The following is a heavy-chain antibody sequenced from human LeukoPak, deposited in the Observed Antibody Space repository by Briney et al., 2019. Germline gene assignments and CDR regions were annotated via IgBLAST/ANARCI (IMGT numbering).Heavy chain of an antibody. Sequence: SQTLSLTCAISGDSASSNSAAWNWIRQSPSRGLEWLGRTYYRSKWYNDYAVSVKSRITINPDTSKNQFSLQLNSVTPEDTAVYYCVAGSSSSLAFGYWGQGTLVTVSS. V-gene: IGHV6-1*01. D-gene: IGHD6-6*01. CDR3: VAGSSSSLAFGY. CDR2: TYYRSKWYN. CDR1: GDSASSNSAA. J-gene: IGHJ4*02.